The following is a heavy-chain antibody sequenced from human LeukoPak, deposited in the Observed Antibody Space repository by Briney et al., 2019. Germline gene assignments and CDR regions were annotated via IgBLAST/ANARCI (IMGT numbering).Heavy chain of an antibody. D-gene: IGHD1-26*01. CDR3: ARVRYSGSYFDY. V-gene: IGHV1-18*01. CDR1: GYTFTSYG. CDR2: ISAYNGNT. J-gene: IGHJ4*02. Sequence: ASVKASCKASGYTFTSYGISWVRQAPGQGLEWMGWISAYNGNTNYAQKLQGRVTMTTDTSTSTAYMELRSLRSDDTAVYYCARVRYSGSYFDYWGQGTLVTVSS.